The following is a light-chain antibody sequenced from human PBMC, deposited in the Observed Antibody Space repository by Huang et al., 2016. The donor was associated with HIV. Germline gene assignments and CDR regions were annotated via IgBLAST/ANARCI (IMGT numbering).Light chain of an antibody. CDR2: GAS. Sequence: EIVMTQSPATLSVSPGERATLSCRASQSVSSNLAWYQQEPGQAPTLLIYGASTRATGIPARFSGSGSGTEFTLTISSLQSEDFAVYYCQQYNTWPPLTFGGGTKVEIK. V-gene: IGKV3-15*01. J-gene: IGKJ4*01. CDR1: QSVSSN. CDR3: QQYNTWPPLT.